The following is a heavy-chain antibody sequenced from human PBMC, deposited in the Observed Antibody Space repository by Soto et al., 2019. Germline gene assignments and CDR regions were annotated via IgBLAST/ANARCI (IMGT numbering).Heavy chain of an antibody. CDR2: MSYDGSNK. CDR1: GFTFSSYA. Sequence: HPGGSLRLSCAASGFTFSSYAIHWVRQAPGKGLEWVAVMSYDGSNKYYADSARGRFTISRDNSKNTLYLQMNSLRAEDTAVYYCARDTAIPGITVFGVYGMDVWGQGTTVTVSS. CDR3: ARDTAIPGITVFGVYGMDV. J-gene: IGHJ6*02. D-gene: IGHD3-3*01. V-gene: IGHV3-30-3*01.